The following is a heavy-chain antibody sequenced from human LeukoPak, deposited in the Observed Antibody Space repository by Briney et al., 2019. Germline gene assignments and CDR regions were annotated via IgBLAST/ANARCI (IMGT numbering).Heavy chain of an antibody. D-gene: IGHD4-17*01. V-gene: IGHV4-34*01. J-gene: IGHJ6*02. CDR2: INHSEAT. CDR1: GGSFSGYY. CDR3: ARAPYGDYTYYAMDV. Sequence: SETLSLTCAVYGGSFSGYYWSWIRQPPGKGLEWIGEINHSEATNYNPSLKSRVTISVDTSKNQLSLKLSSVTAADTAVYSCARAPYGDYTYYAMDVWGQGTTVTVS.